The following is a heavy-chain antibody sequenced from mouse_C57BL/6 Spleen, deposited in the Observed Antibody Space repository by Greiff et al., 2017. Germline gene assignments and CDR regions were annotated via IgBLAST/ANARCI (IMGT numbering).Heavy chain of an antibody. CDR1: GFSLTSYG. Sequence: VMLVESGPGLVQPSQSLSITCTVSGFSLTSYGVHWVRQSPGKGLEWLGVIWSGGSTDYNAAFISRLSISKDNFKSQVFFKMNSLQADDTAIYYCARKGDYGSFYYAMDYWGQGTSVTVSS. D-gene: IGHD1-1*01. V-gene: IGHV2-2*01. J-gene: IGHJ4*01. CDR2: IWSGGST. CDR3: ARKGDYGSFYYAMDY.